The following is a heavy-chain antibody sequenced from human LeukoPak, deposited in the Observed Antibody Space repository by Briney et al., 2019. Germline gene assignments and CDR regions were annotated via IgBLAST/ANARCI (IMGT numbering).Heavy chain of an antibody. V-gene: IGHV3-30*18. CDR2: ISYDGSNK. CDR3: AKDQARYGMDV. Sequence: QTGGSLRLSCAASGFTFSSYGMHWVRQAPGKGLEWVAVISYDGSNKYYADSVKGRFTISRDNSKNTLYLQMNSLRAEDTAVYYCAKDQARYGMDVWGQGTTVTVS. CDR1: GFTFSSYG. J-gene: IGHJ6*02.